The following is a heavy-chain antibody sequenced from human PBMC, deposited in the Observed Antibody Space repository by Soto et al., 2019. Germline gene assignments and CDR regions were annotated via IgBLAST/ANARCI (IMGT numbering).Heavy chain of an antibody. V-gene: IGHV1-69*01. D-gene: IGHD2-2*01. CDR1: GGTFNSYL. Sequence: QVQLVQSGAEVKNPGSSVKVSCKTSGGTFNSYLIDWVRQAPGQGLEWMGGIIPAFGTAKYAQKFQGRVTITADESTNTAYMELRTLTSEDTAVYYCARGLDQPPVGLYFDTWGQGTLVTVSS. CDR2: IIPAFGTA. CDR3: ARGLDQPPVGLYFDT. J-gene: IGHJ4*02.